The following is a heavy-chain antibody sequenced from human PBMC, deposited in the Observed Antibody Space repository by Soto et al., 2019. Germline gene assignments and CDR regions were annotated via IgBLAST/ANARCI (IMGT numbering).Heavy chain of an antibody. CDR2: IIPIFGTA. D-gene: IGHD6-19*01. CDR1: GGTFSSYA. Sequence: GASVKVSCKASGGTFSSYAISWVRQAPGQGLEWMGGIIPIFGTANYAQKFQGRVTITADESTSTAYMELNSLRAEDTAVYYCAKTANGWFSAFDIWGQGTMVTVSS. CDR3: AKTANGWFSAFDI. J-gene: IGHJ3*02. V-gene: IGHV1-69*13.